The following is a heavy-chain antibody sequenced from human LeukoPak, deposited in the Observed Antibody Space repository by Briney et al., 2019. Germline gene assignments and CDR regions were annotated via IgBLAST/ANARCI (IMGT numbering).Heavy chain of an antibody. CDR3: AAWRLGELSTDPFDY. Sequence: ASVKVSCKASGYTFTGYYMHWVRQAPGQGLGWMGWINPNSGGTNYAQKFQGRVTMTRDTSISTAYMELSRLRSDDTAVYYYAAWRLGELSTDPFDYWGQGTLVTVSS. CDR1: GYTFTGYY. D-gene: IGHD3-16*02. J-gene: IGHJ4*02. V-gene: IGHV1-2*02. CDR2: INPNSGGT.